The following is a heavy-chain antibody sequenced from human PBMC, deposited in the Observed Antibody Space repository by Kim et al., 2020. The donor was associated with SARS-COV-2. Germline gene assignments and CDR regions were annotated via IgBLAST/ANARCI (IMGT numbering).Heavy chain of an antibody. J-gene: IGHJ4*02. D-gene: IGHD5-18*01. Sequence: GGSLRLSCAASGFTFDDYAMHWVRQAPGKGLEWVSGICWNSGSIGYADSVKGRFTTSRDNAKNSLYLQMNSLRAEDTALYYCAKDFRCSYGPDFDYWGQGTLVTVSS. CDR2: ICWNSGSI. CDR3: AKDFRCSYGPDFDY. CDR1: GFTFDDYA. V-gene: IGHV3-9*01.